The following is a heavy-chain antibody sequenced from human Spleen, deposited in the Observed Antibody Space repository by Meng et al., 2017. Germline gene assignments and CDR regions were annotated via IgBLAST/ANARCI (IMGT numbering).Heavy chain of an antibody. CDR2: IDPNSGGT. J-gene: IGHJ4*02. CDR3: ARSDASGGYPPPNDC. D-gene: IGHD3-10*01. Sequence: ASVKVSCKASGYTFSGYYMHWVRQAPGQGLEWMGWIDPNSGGTNSAQKFQGRVTMTRDTSISTAFMELSGLRSDDTAVYYCARSDASGGYPPPNDCWGQGTLVTVSS. V-gene: IGHV1-2*02. CDR1: GYTFSGYY.